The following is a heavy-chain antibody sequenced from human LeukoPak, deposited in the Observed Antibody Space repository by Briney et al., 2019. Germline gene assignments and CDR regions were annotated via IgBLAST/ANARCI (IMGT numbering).Heavy chain of an antibody. CDR3: ARSVEGYCSGDNCYYYYYYYMDV. Sequence: SETLSLTCTVSGGSISSYYWSWIRQPPGKGLEWIGYIYYSGSTNYNPSLKSRVTISVDTSKNQFSLKLSSVTAADTAVYYCARSVEGYCSGDNCYYYYYYYMDVWGKGTTVTVSS. CDR2: IYYSGST. J-gene: IGHJ6*03. CDR1: GGSISSYY. V-gene: IGHV4-59*01. D-gene: IGHD2-15*01.